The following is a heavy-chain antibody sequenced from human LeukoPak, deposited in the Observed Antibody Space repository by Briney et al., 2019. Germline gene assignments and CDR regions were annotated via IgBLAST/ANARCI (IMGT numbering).Heavy chain of an antibody. Sequence: ASVKVSCKASGYTFTSYGISWVRQAPGQGLEWMGWINPNSGGTNYAQKLQGRVTMTRDTSISTAYMERSRLRSDDTALYYCARLWRDYYDSSGYYYRGYYFDYWGQGTLVTVS. V-gene: IGHV1-2*02. D-gene: IGHD3-22*01. J-gene: IGHJ4*02. CDR3: ARLWRDYYDSSGYYYRGYYFDY. CDR1: GYTFTSYG. CDR2: INPNSGGT.